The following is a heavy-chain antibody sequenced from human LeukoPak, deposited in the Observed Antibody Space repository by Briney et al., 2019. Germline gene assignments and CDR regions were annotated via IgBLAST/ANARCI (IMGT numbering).Heavy chain of an antibody. CDR3: ASKWELLSDAFDI. J-gene: IGHJ3*02. CDR2: IYYSGST. Sequence: NPSETLSLTCTVSGGSISSSSYYWGWLRQPPGKGLEWIGSIYYSGSTYYNPSLKSRVTISVDTSKNQFSLKLSSVTAADTAVYYCASKWELLSDAFDIWGQGTMVTVSS. CDR1: GGSISSSSYY. V-gene: IGHV4-39*01. D-gene: IGHD1-26*01.